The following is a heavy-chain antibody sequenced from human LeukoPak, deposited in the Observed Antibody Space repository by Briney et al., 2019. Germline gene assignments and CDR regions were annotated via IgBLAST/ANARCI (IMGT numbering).Heavy chain of an antibody. CDR3: ARNYGGYDGTDY. J-gene: IGHJ4*02. CDR2: INWKGGST. V-gene: IGHV3-20*04. D-gene: IGHD5-12*01. CDR1: GFTSDDYG. Sequence: GGSLRLSCAPSGFTSDDYGMSWVPQAPGKGLECVSGINWKGGSTGYADSVKGRFTISRDNAKNSLYLQMNSLRAEDTALYYCARNYGGYDGTDYWGQGTLVTVSS.